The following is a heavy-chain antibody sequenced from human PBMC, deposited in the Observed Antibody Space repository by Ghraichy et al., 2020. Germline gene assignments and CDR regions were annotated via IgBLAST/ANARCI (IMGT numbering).Heavy chain of an antibody. CDR2: IYYSGST. J-gene: IGHJ4*02. CDR3: AREGCSGGSCYYGYYFDY. V-gene: IGHV4-59*01. D-gene: IGHD2-15*01. CDR1: GGSISSYY. Sequence: SETLSLTCTVSGGSISSYYWSWIRQPPGKGLEWIGYIYYSGSTNYNPSLKSRVTISVDTSKNQFSLKLSSVTAADTAVYYCAREGCSGGSCYYGYYFDYWGQGTLVTVYS.